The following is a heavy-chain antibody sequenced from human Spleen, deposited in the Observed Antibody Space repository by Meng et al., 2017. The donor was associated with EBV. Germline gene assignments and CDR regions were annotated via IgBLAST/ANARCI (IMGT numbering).Heavy chain of an antibody. J-gene: IGHJ4*02. CDR3: ATIGWYYDY. CDR1: GFTFSSYA. CDR2: IYTDGTT. V-gene: IGHV3-23*03. Sequence: EWQRLESGGGLVQPGGSLRLSCAASGFTFSSYAMSWVRQAPGKGLEWVSVIYTDGTTYYAGSVKGRFTISRDNSKNALYLQMNSLRVEDTAVYYCATIGWYYDYWGQGTLVTVSS. D-gene: IGHD2-15*01.